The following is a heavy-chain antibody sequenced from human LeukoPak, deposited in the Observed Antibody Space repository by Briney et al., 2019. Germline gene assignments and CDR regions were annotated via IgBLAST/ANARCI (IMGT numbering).Heavy chain of an antibody. CDR3: ARDRGVGATIFDY. Sequence: PSETLSLTCAVSGGSISSSNWWSWVRQPPGKGLEWIGSIYYSGSTYYNPSLKSRVTISVDTSKNQFSLKLSSVTAADTAVYYCARDRGVGATIFDYWGQGTLVTVSS. D-gene: IGHD1-26*01. CDR2: IYYSGST. J-gene: IGHJ4*02. V-gene: IGHV4-4*02. CDR1: GGSISSSNW.